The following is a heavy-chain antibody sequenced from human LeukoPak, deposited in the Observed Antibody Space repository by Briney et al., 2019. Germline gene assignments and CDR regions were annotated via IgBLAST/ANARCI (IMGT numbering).Heavy chain of an antibody. CDR1: GHSIGSGYY. J-gene: IGHJ4*02. V-gene: IGHV4-38-2*01. Sequence: SETLSLTCAVSGHSIGSGYYWAWIRQSPGKGLQWIASVYHSGHTYYNPSLLSRVTISEDTSEKQFSLKLRSVTAADTAVYYCARIRGSGSSWLFDYWGQGTLVTVSS. D-gene: IGHD6-13*01. CDR3: ARIRGSGSSWLFDY. CDR2: VYHSGHT.